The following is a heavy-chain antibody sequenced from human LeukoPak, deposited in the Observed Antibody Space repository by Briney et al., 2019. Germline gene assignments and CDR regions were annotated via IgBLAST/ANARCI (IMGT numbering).Heavy chain of an antibody. CDR1: GFTFSSHW. Sequence: GGSLRLSCAASGFTFSSHWMHWVRQAPGKGVVWVSRINFDGSSTSYADSVKGRFTISRDNAKNTLYLQMNSLRAEDTAVYYCARVRYCGYWGQGTLVTVSS. CDR3: ARVRYCGY. V-gene: IGHV3-74*01. D-gene: IGHD2-21*01. J-gene: IGHJ4*02. CDR2: INFDGSST.